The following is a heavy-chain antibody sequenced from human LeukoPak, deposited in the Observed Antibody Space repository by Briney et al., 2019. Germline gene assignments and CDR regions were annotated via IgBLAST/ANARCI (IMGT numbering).Heavy chain of an antibody. D-gene: IGHD2-2*01. CDR2: IYHSGGT. CDR3: ARGPRIVVVPAAMEFDY. Sequence: PSETLSLTCAVSGDSISSSNWWSWVRQSPGKGLEWIGEIYHSGGTNYNPSLKSRVTISVDTSKNQFSLKLSSVTAADTAVYYCARGPRIVVVPAAMEFDYWGQGTLVTVSS. CDR1: GDSISSSNW. V-gene: IGHV4-4*02. J-gene: IGHJ4*02.